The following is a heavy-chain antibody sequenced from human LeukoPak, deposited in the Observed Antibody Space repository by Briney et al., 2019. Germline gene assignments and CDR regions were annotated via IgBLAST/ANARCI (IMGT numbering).Heavy chain of an antibody. CDR1: GGSISSSTYY. D-gene: IGHD3-10*01. Sequence: SETLSLTCTVSGGSISSSTYYWGWTRQPPGKGLEWIGNIYYSGSTYYNPSLKSRVTISVDTSKNQFSLKLSSVTAADTAVYYCARDASWFGELLFLFDYRGQGTLVTVSS. V-gene: IGHV4-39*07. CDR2: IYYSGST. J-gene: IGHJ4*02. CDR3: ARDASWFGELLFLFDY.